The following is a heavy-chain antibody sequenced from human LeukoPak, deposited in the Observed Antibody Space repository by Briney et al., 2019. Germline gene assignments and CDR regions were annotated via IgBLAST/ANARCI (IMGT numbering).Heavy chain of an antibody. Sequence: SETLSLTCTVSGGSISSGGYYWSWIRQPPGKGLEWIGYIYHSGSTYYNPSLKSRVTISVDRSKNQFSLKLSSVTAADTAVYYCARGGLPLDYWGQGTLVTVSS. CDR3: ARGGLPLDY. D-gene: IGHD2-15*01. J-gene: IGHJ4*02. CDR2: IYHSGST. V-gene: IGHV4-30-2*01. CDR1: GGSISSGGYY.